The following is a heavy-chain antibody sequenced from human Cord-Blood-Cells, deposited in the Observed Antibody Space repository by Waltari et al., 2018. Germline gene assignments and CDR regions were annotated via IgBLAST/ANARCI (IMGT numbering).Heavy chain of an antibody. CDR1: GFTFTSSA. J-gene: IGHJ4*02. Sequence: QMQLVQSGPEVKTPGTSVKVSCKASGFTFTSSAVQWVRPARGQRLEWIGWIVVGSGNTNYAQKFQERVTITRDMSTSTAYMELSSLRSEDTAVYYCAAVQYCSGGSCYDYWGQGTLVTVSS. V-gene: IGHV1-58*01. D-gene: IGHD2-15*01. CDR3: AAVQYCSGGSCYDY. CDR2: IVVGSGNT.